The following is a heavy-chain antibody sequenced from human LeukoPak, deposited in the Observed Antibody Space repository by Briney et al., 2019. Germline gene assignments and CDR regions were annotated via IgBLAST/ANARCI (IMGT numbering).Heavy chain of an antibody. D-gene: IGHD3-10*01. CDR2: ISYDATNE. J-gene: IGHJ4*02. V-gene: IGHV3-30-3*01. CDR3: ARGYYYGSRSYAYFDY. Sequence: PGGSLRLSCAASVFTFSSYAMHWVRQAPGKGLEWVAIISYDATNENYADSVKGRFTISRDISKNTLYLQMNSLRAEDTALYYCARGYYYGSRSYAYFDYWGQGTLVTVSS. CDR1: VFTFSSYA.